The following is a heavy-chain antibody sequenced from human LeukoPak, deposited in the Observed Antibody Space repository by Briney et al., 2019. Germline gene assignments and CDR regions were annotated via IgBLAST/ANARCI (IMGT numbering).Heavy chain of an antibody. CDR1: GYTFTGYY. CDR3: ARDGVVPAAIQGFDYYYKDV. V-gene: IGHV1-2*02. D-gene: IGHD2-2*02. Sequence: GASVKVSCKASGYTFTGYYMHWVRQAPGQGLEWMGWINPNSGGTNYAQKFKGRVTMTRDTSISTAYMELSRLRSDDTAVYYCARDGVVPAAIQGFDYYYKDVWGKGTTVTVSS. CDR2: INPNSGGT. J-gene: IGHJ6*03.